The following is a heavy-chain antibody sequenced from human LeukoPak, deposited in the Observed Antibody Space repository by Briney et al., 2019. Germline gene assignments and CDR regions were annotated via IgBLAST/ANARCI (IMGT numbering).Heavy chain of an antibody. Sequence: SETLSLTCAVYGGSFSGYYWSWIREPPGKGLEWIGEINHSGSTNYNPSLKSRVTISVDTSKNQFSLKLSSVTAADTAVYYCASRRFGDAWGQGTLVTVSS. CDR1: GGSFSGYY. J-gene: IGHJ5*02. CDR2: INHSGST. D-gene: IGHD3-10*01. V-gene: IGHV4-34*01. CDR3: ASRRFGDA.